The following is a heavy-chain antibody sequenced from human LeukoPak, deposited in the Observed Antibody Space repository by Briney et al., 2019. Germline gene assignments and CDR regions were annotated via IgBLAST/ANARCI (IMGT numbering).Heavy chain of an antibody. Sequence: GGSLRLSCAASGFTFSSYAMSWVRQAPGKGLEWVSAISGSGGSTYYADSVKGRFTISRDNSKNTLYLQMNSLRAEDTAVYYCARDRIKFYGSGSYYFDYWGQGTLVTVSS. CDR3: ARDRIKFYGSGSYYFDY. J-gene: IGHJ4*02. CDR2: ISGSGGST. V-gene: IGHV3-23*01. CDR1: GFTFSSYA. D-gene: IGHD3-10*01.